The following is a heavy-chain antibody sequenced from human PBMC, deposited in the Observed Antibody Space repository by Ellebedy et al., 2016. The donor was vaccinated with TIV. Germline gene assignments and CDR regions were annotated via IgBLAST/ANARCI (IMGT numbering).Heavy chain of an antibody. J-gene: IGHJ4*02. Sequence: GESLKISXAASGFTFSDYYMSWIRQAPGKGLEWVSYISSSSSYTNYADSVKGRFTISRDNAKNSLYLQMNSLRAEDTAVYYCARAGLDPYDSSGYPDYWGQGTLVTVSS. D-gene: IGHD3-22*01. CDR3: ARAGLDPYDSSGYPDY. CDR1: GFTFSDYY. V-gene: IGHV3-11*05. CDR2: ISSSSSYT.